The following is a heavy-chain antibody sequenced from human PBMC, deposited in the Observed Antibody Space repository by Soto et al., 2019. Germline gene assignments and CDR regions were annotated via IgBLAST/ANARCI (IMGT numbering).Heavy chain of an antibody. Sequence: GGSLRLSCAASGFTFSSYGMHWVRQAPGKGLEWVAVISYDGSNKYYADSVKGRFTISRDNSKNTLYLQMNSLRAEDTAVYYCAKDFGGWYYYYGMDVWGQGTTVTVSS. CDR2: ISYDGSNK. CDR3: AKDFGGWYYYYGMDV. V-gene: IGHV3-30*18. D-gene: IGHD6-19*01. J-gene: IGHJ6*02. CDR1: GFTFSSYG.